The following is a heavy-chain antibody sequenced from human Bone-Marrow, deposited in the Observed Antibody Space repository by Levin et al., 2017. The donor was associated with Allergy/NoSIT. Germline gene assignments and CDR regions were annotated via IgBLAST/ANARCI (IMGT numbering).Heavy chain of an antibody. CDR2: LSDSGSDT. CDR3: TKSADADYYSGQNS. D-gene: IGHD3-22*01. Sequence: ETLSLTCAASGFTFRHYAMNWVRQAPGRGLEWVSTLSDSGSDTYYADSVKGRFTISRDNSKNTLYLQMNSLRVEDTAIYFCTKSADADYYSGQNSWGQGTLVIVSS. CDR1: GFTFRHYA. J-gene: IGHJ4*02. V-gene: IGHV3-23*01.